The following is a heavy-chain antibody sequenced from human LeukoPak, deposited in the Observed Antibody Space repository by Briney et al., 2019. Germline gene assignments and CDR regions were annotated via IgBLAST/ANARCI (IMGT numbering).Heavy chain of an antibody. D-gene: IGHD6-13*01. Sequence: GGSLRLSCAASGFTFSSYIMNWVRQAPGKGLEWVSSISSSSSYIYYADSVKGRFTISRDNAKNSLYLQMNSLRAEDTAVYYCARETSSWGNYFDYWGQGTLVTVSS. CDR3: ARETSSWGNYFDY. CDR1: GFTFSSYI. CDR2: ISSSSSYI. V-gene: IGHV3-21*01. J-gene: IGHJ4*02.